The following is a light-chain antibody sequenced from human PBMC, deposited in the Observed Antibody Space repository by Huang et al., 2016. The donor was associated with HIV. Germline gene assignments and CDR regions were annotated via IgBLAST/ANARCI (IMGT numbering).Light chain of an antibody. Sequence: EIVMTQSPATLSVSPGERATLPCRASQRFSSNLAWYQQRPGHAPRLLIYDASTRATGIPARFSGSGSGTEFTLTIGSLQSEDFVVYYCQQYNNWPRTFGQGTKLEIK. CDR1: QRFSSN. CDR2: DAS. J-gene: IGKJ2*01. CDR3: QQYNNWPRT. V-gene: IGKV3-15*01.